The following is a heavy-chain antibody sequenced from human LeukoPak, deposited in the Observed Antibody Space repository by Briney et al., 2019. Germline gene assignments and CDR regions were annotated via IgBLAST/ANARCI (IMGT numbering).Heavy chain of an antibody. V-gene: IGHV1-8*01. CDR3: AGGGYSGYDFGY. CDR1: GYTFTSYD. CDR2: MNPNSGNT. J-gene: IGHJ4*02. D-gene: IGHD5-12*01. Sequence: WASVKVSCKASGYTFTSYDINWVRQATGQGLEWMGWMNPNSGNTGYAQKFQGRVTMTRNTSISTAYMELSSLRSEDTAVYYCAGGGYSGYDFGYWGQGTLVTVSS.